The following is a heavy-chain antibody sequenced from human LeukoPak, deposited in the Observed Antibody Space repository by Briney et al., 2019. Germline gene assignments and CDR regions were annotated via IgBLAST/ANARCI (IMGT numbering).Heavy chain of an antibody. CDR3: ARDNIWAFDI. CDR1: GFTSFNFP. Sequence: GGSLRLSCEASGFTSFNFPMNWVRKAPGKGLEWVSHIRSDGTITYTDSVKGRFTISRDDAKTSVYLQLNSLRDEDTAIYYCARDNIWAFDIWGQGTMVTVSS. D-gene: IGHD2/OR15-2a*01. V-gene: IGHV3-69-1*01. CDR2: IRSDGTI. J-gene: IGHJ3*02.